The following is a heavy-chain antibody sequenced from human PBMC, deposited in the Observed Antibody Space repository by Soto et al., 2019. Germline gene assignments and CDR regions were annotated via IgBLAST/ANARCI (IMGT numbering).Heavy chain of an antibody. CDR3: ATSRQYYDFWSGYDAFDI. CDR2: IWYDGSNK. Sequence: PGGSLRLSCAASGFTFSSYGMHWVRQAPGEGLEWVAVIWYDGSNKYYADSVKGRFTISRDNSKNTLYLQMNSLIAEDTAVYYCATSRQYYDFWSGYDAFDIWGQGTMVTVSS. CDR1: GFTFSSYG. V-gene: IGHV3-33*01. J-gene: IGHJ3*02. D-gene: IGHD3-3*01.